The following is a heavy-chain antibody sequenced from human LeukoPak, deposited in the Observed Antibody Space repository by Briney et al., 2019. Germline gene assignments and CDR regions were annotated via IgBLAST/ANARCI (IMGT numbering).Heavy chain of an antibody. Sequence: SVKVSCKASGGTFSSYAISWVRQAPGQGLEWMGGIIPIFGTANYAQKFQGRVTITADESTSTAYMELSSLRSENTAVYYCARGVRIPDWFDPWGQGTLVTVSS. CDR3: ARGVRIPDWFDP. CDR2: IIPIFGTA. V-gene: IGHV1-69*13. CDR1: GGTFSSYA. J-gene: IGHJ5*02.